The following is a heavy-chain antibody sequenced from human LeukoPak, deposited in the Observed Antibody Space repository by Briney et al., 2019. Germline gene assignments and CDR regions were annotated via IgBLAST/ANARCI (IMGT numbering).Heavy chain of an antibody. D-gene: IGHD1-26*01. CDR1: GQLFSGYY. J-gene: IGHJ4*02. V-gene: IGHV4-34*01. CDR3: ARGLYNSYSGSYYFDY. Sequence: SDPLSLLCAVYGQLFSGYYWSWIRQPPGKGLEWIGEINHSGSTNYNPSLKSRVTISVDTSKNQFSLKLSSVTAADTAVYYCARGLYNSYSGSYYFDYWGQGTLVTVSS. CDR2: INHSGST.